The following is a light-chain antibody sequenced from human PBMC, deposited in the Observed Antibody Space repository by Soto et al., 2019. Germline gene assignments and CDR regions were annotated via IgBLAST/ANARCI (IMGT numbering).Light chain of an antibody. V-gene: IGKV1-5*01. J-gene: IGKJ1*01. CDR3: QQYTTYWT. Sequence: DIQMTQSPSTLSGSLGDRVTITCRASQGISRWLARYQQRPGKAPKLLIYDASTLHSGVSSRFSGSGSGTEFTLTISSLQPNDSATYYCQQYTTYWTFGQGTKVEIK. CDR2: DAS. CDR1: QGISRW.